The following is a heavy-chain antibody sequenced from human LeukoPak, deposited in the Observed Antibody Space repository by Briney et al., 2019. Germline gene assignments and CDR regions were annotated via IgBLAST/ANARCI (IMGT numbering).Heavy chain of an antibody. Sequence: SETLSLTCTVSGGSISSSSYYWGWIRQPPGKGLEWIGSIYYSGSTYYNPSLKSRVTISVDTSKNQFSLKLSSVTAADTAVYYCATYCTNGVCRLRFDYWGQGTLVTVSS. CDR2: IYYSGST. D-gene: IGHD2-8*01. V-gene: IGHV4-39*01. CDR1: GGSISSSSYY. J-gene: IGHJ4*02. CDR3: ATYCTNGVCRLRFDY.